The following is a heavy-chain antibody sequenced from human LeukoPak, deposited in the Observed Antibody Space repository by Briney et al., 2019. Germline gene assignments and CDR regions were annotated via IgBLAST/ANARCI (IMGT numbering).Heavy chain of an antibody. CDR2: ISGSGGST. CDR1: GFTFSTYA. D-gene: IGHD6-19*01. Sequence: GGSLRLSCAASGFTFSTYAVNWVRQAPGKGLEWVSGISGSGGSTYYADSVKGRFTISRDNSKNMVYLQMNSLRAEDTAIYYCAKDLIAVAGTSWGQGTLVTVSS. J-gene: IGHJ4*02. CDR3: AKDLIAVAGTS. V-gene: IGHV3-23*01.